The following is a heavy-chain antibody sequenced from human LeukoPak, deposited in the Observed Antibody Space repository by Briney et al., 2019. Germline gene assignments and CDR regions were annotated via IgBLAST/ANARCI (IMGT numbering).Heavy chain of an antibody. J-gene: IGHJ4*02. D-gene: IGHD2-2*01. CDR3: ARESPYCSSATCYDY. CDR2: IRPSSGYI. V-gene: IGHV3-21*01. Sequence: GGSLRLSCAASGFTFSSYAMSWVRQAPGKGLAWVSSIRPSSGYIYYADSLKGRFTISRDNAKNSLYLQMHSLRAEDTAVYYCARESPYCSSATCYDYWGQGTLVTVSS. CDR1: GFTFSSYA.